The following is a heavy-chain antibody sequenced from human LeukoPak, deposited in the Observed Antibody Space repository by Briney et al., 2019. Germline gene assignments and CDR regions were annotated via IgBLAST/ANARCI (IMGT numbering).Heavy chain of an antibody. CDR2: IYSSGST. D-gene: IGHD3-10*02. Sequence: GGSLRLSCAASGFTFSSYAMSWVRQAPGKGLEWVSVIYSSGSTFYTTDSVKGRFTISRDNSKNTLYLQMNSLRAEDTAVYYCAREGASQDVRGFDSWGQGTQVTVSS. CDR3: AREGASQDVRGFDS. V-gene: IGHV3-23*03. J-gene: IGHJ4*02. CDR1: GFTFSSYA.